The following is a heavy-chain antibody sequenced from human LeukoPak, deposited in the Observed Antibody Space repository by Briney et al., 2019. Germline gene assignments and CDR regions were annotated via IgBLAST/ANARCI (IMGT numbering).Heavy chain of an antibody. D-gene: IGHD3-10*01. Sequence: AGGSLRLSCAASGFTFSSYAMSWVRQAPGKGLEWVSAISGSGGSTYYADSVKGRFTISRDNSKNTLYLQMNSLRAEGTAVYYCAREARGVRYFDYWGQGTLVTVSS. V-gene: IGHV3-23*01. J-gene: IGHJ4*02. CDR3: AREARGVRYFDY. CDR2: ISGSGGST. CDR1: GFTFSSYA.